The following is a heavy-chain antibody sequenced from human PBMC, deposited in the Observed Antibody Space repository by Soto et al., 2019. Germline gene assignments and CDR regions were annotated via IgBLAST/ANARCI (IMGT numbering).Heavy chain of an antibody. J-gene: IGHJ4*02. V-gene: IGHV3-48*02. CDR2: ISSSTGTI. D-gene: IGHD1-1*01. Sequence: PGGSLRLSCAASGFTFRTYNMNWVRQAPGKGLEWVSYISSSTGTIYYADSVKGRFTISRDNAKNSLYLQMNSLRDEDTAVYYCARIPAGTVDYWGQGTLVTVSS. CDR1: GFTFRTYN. CDR3: ARIPAGTVDY.